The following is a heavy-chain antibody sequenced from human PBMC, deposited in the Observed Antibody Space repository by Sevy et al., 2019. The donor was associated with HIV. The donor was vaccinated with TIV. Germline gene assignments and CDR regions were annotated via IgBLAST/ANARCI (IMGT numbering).Heavy chain of an antibody. CDR2: LKSKAYGGTL. CDR3: TRWKGGQSIFDY. V-gene: IGHV3-49*04. J-gene: IGHJ4*02. Sequence: GGSLRLSCTASGFTFDDYCMSWVRQAPGKGLEWVAFLKSKAYGGTLDYVASVKGRFTISRDDSKSIAHLQMTDLKTEDTAIYFCTRWKGGQSIFDYWGQRALVTVSS. CDR1: GFTFDDYC. D-gene: IGHD1-1*01.